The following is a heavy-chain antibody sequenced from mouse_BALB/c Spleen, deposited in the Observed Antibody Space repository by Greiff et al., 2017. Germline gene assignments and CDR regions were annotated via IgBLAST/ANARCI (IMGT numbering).Heavy chain of an antibody. V-gene: IGHV5-6*01. Sequence: EVQVVESGGDLVKPGGSLKLSCAASGFTFSSYGMSWVRQTPDKRLEWVATISSGGSYTYYPDSVKGRFTISRDNAKNTLYLQMSSLKSEDTAMYYCARQGYGNPAWFAYWGQGTLVTVSA. CDR2: ISSGGSYT. D-gene: IGHD2-10*02. CDR1: GFTFSSYG. CDR3: ARQGYGNPAWFAY. J-gene: IGHJ3*01.